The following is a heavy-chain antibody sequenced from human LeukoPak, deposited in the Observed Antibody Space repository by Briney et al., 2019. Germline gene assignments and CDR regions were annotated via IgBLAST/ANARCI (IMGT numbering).Heavy chain of an antibody. CDR2: IYSGGST. Sequence: GGSLRLSCAASGFTVSSNYMSWVRQAPGKGLEWVSVIYSGGSTYYAGSVKGRFTISRDNSKNTLYLQINNLRAEDTAVYYCARVLLPSFDSTYYFDYWGQGTLVTVSS. D-gene: IGHD2/OR15-2a*01. CDR3: ARVLLPSFDSTYYFDY. CDR1: GFTVSSNY. J-gene: IGHJ4*02. V-gene: IGHV3-53*01.